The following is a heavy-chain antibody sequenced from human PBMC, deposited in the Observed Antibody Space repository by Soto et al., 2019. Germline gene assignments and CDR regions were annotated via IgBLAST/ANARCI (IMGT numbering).Heavy chain of an antibody. V-gene: IGHV4-59*01. CDR1: GGYISSYC. Sequence: SETLSVTCTVAGGYISSYCLSWIRQPPGKGLEWIGYIYYSGSTNYNPSLKSRVTISVDTSKNQFSLKLSSVTAADTAVYYCARVYYYYYMDVWGKGTTVTVSS. CDR2: IYYSGST. CDR3: ARVYYYYYMDV. J-gene: IGHJ6*03.